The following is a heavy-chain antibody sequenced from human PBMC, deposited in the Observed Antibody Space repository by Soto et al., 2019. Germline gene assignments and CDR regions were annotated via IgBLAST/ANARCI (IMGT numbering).Heavy chain of an antibody. J-gene: IGHJ3*02. Sequence: GGSLRLSCAASGFTVSSNYMSWVRQAPGKGLEWVSVIYSGGSTYYADSVKGRFTISRDNSKNTLYLQMNSLRAEDTAVYYCARDFGKGYSYRDAFDIWGQGTMVTVSS. CDR1: GFTVSSNY. CDR3: ARDFGKGYSYRDAFDI. CDR2: IYSGGST. V-gene: IGHV3-66*01. D-gene: IGHD5-18*01.